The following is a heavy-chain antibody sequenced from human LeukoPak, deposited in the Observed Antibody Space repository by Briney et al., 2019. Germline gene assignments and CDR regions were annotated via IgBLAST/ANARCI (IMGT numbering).Heavy chain of an antibody. CDR2: ISGSGGST. CDR1: GFTFSSYA. Sequence: PGGSLRLSCAASGFTFSSYAMSWVRQAPGKGLEWVSAISGSGGSTYYADSAKGRFTISRDNSKNTLYLQMNSLRAEDTAVYYCAARYSNYYYYYMDVWGKGTTVTVSS. D-gene: IGHD3-9*01. V-gene: IGHV3-23*01. J-gene: IGHJ6*03. CDR3: AARYSNYYYYYMDV.